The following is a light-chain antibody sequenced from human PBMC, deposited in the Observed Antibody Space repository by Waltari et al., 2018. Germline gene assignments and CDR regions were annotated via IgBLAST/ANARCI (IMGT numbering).Light chain of an antibody. CDR3: QQYNDWLGT. CDR1: QSVSST. J-gene: IGKJ2*01. Sequence: EIVMTQSPATLSVSPGERATLSCRASQSVSSTLAWYQQKPGQAPRLLIYGASTSATDIPARFSGSGSGTEFTLTISSLQSEDFAVYYCQQYNDWLGTFGQGTKLEIK. V-gene: IGKV3-15*01. CDR2: GAS.